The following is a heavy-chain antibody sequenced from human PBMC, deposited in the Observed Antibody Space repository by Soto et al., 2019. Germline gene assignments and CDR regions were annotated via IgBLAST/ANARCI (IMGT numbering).Heavy chain of an antibody. CDR1: GGTFSSYA. D-gene: IGHD6-6*01. J-gene: IGHJ5*02. CDR2: ITPIFGTA. V-gene: IGHV1-69*13. Sequence: SVKVSCKASGGTFSSYAISCVRQAPGQGLEWMGGITPIFGTANYAQKFQGRVTITADESTSTAYKELSSLRSEDTAVYYCARGYSSSSRAGFDPWGQGTLVTVSS. CDR3: ARGYSSSSRAGFDP.